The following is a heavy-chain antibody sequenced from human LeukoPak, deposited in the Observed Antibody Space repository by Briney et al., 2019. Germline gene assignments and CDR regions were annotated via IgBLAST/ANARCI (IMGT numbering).Heavy chain of an antibody. V-gene: IGHV3-20*04. CDR1: GFTFDDYG. D-gene: IGHD6-19*01. CDR2: INWNGDST. J-gene: IGHJ5*02. CDR3: ARDRSPGWFDP. Sequence: GGSLRLSCAASGFTFDDYGMSWVRHAPGQGMEWVSGINWNGDSTGYADSVKGRFTISRDNAKNSLYLQMNSLRAEDTAVYYCARDRSPGWFDPWGQGTLVTVSS.